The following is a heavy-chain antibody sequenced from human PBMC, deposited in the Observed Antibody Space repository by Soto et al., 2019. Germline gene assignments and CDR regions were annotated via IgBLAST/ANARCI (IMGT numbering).Heavy chain of an antibody. CDR2: ISYDGSNT. V-gene: IGHV3-30*04. Sequence: GGSLRLSCKGSGFSFSSYAIHWARQAPGKGLEWVAVISYDGSNTFYGESVRGRFTISRDDSKNTVYLQMNSLRGEDTAIYYCGRDNMIQLWPPSSVDSWGQGALVTVSS. CDR3: GRDNMIQLWPPSSVDS. J-gene: IGHJ4*02. D-gene: IGHD5-18*01. CDR1: GFSFSSYA.